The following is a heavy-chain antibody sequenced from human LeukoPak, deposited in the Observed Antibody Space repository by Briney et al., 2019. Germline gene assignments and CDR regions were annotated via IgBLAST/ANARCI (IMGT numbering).Heavy chain of an antibody. CDR1: GFTFSTYW. CDR3: AKDPMGGYGPVYYMDV. CDR2: IRYDGSNK. V-gene: IGHV3-30*02. Sequence: GGSLRLSCATSGFTFSTYWMHWVRQAPGKGLEWVAFIRYDGSNKYYADSVKGRFTISRDNSKNTLYLQMNSLRAEDTAVYYCAKDPMGGYGPVYYMDVWGKGTTVTVSS. D-gene: IGHD5-12*01. J-gene: IGHJ6*03.